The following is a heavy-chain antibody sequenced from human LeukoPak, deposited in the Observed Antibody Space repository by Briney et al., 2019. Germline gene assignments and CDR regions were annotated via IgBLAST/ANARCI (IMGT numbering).Heavy chain of an antibody. J-gene: IGHJ3*02. D-gene: IGHD3-9*01. Sequence: GASVKVSCKASGGTFSSYAISWVRQAPGQGLEWMGGIIPIFGTANYAQKFQGRVTITADESTSTAYMELSSLRSEDTAVYYCARDVRYFDWFPSAFDIWGQGTMVTVSS. CDR1: GGTFSSYA. CDR2: IIPIFGTA. CDR3: ARDVRYFDWFPSAFDI. V-gene: IGHV1-69*13.